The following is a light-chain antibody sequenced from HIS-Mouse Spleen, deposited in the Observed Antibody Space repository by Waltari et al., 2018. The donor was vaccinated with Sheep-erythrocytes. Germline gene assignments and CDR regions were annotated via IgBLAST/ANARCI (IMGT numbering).Light chain of an antibody. Sequence: QSALTQPASVSGSPGQSITISCTGTSSDVGSYNLVSWYQQHPGKAPKLMISEGSKRPSGVSNPFSGSKSGNTASLTISGLQAEDEADYYCCSYAGSYNHVFATGTKVTVL. CDR3: CSYAGSYNHV. J-gene: IGLJ1*01. CDR2: EGS. V-gene: IGLV2-23*01. CDR1: SSDVGSYNL.